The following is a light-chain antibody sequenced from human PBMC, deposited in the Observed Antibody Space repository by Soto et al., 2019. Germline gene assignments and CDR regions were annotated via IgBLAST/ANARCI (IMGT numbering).Light chain of an antibody. V-gene: IGKV3-15*01. CDR2: GAS. CDR3: QHYHNWPPWT. CDR1: QSVSSN. J-gene: IGKJ1*01. Sequence: EIVMTQSPDTLSVSPGERATLSCRASQSVSSNLAWYQQKPGQAPRLLIYGASTSATGIQARFSGSGSVTKFTLTISSLQSEDFAVYYCQHYHNWPPWTFGQGNKVEVK.